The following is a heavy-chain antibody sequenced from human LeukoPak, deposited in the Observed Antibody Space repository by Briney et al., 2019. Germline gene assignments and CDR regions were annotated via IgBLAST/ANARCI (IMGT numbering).Heavy chain of an antibody. CDR2: IYYSGST. Sequence: KPSETLSLTCTVSGGSISGYYWSWIRQPPGKALEWIGYIYYSGSTNYNPSLKSRLTISVDTSKNQFSLKLSSVTAADTAVYYCARLRGNYFPDYWGQGTLVTVSS. J-gene: IGHJ4*02. CDR1: GGSISGYY. D-gene: IGHD4-11*01. V-gene: IGHV4-59*01. CDR3: ARLRGNYFPDY.